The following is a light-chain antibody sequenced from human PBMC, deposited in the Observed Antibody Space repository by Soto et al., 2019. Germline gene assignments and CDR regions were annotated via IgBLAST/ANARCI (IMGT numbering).Light chain of an antibody. CDR1: QSVSSY. Sequence: EIVLTQSPATLSLSPGEIATLSFSASQSVSSYLAWYQQKPGQAPRLLIYAASSRATGIPDRFSGSGSGTDFTLTISRLEPEDFAVYYCQQYGSSYPWTFGQGTRLEIK. CDR2: AAS. J-gene: IGKJ5*01. CDR3: QQYGSSYPWT. V-gene: IGKV3-20*01.